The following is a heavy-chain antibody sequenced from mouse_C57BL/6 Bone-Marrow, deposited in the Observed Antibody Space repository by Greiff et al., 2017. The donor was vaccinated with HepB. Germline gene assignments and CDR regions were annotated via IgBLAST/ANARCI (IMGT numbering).Heavy chain of an antibody. V-gene: IGHV5-6*02. D-gene: IGHD1-1*01. CDR3: ARRYGSSSAWFAY. CDR1: GFTFSSYG. Sequence: EVKLVESGGDLVKPGGSLKLSCAASGFTFSSYGMSWVRQTPDKRLEWVATISSGGSYTYYPDSVKGRFTISRDNAKNTLYLQMSSLTSEDTAMYYWARRYGSSSAWFAYWGQGTLVTVSA. J-gene: IGHJ3*01. CDR2: ISSGGSYT.